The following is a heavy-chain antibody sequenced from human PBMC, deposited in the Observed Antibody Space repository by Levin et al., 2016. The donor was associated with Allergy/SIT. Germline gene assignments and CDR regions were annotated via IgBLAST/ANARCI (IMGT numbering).Heavy chain of an antibody. CDR3: ARGPKGGSYGPYDAFDI. CDR2: IYSGGST. V-gene: IGHV3-53*01. J-gene: IGHJ3*02. CDR1: GFTVSSNY. D-gene: IGHD1-26*01. Sequence: GGSLRLSCAASGFTVSSNYMSWVRQAPGKGLEWVSVIYSGGSTYYADSVKGRFTISRDNSKNTLYLQMNSLRAEDTAVYYCARGPKGGSYGPYDAFDIWGQGTMVTVSS.